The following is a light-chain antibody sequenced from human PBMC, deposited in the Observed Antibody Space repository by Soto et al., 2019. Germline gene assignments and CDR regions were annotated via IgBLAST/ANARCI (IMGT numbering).Light chain of an antibody. CDR1: GSDFGRYNR. J-gene: IGLJ3*02. Sequence: QSALTQPPSVSGSPGQSVTISCTGTGSDFGRYNRVSWYQHTPGTAPKLLIYEVTNRPSGVPDRFSGSRSGNTASLTISGLQAEDDADHYCSSFTTSDTGVLGGGTKVTVL. CDR3: SSFTTSDTGV. CDR2: EVT. V-gene: IGLV2-18*02.